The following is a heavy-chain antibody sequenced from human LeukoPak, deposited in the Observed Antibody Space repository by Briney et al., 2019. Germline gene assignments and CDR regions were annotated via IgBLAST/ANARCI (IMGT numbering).Heavy chain of an antibody. D-gene: IGHD6-13*01. CDR1: GGSFSGYY. V-gene: IGHV4-34*01. J-gene: IGHJ3*02. CDR2: INHSGST. Sequence: SETLSLTCAVYGGSFSGYYWSWIRQPPGKGLEWIGEINHSGSTNYNPSIKSRVTISADTSMNQFSLKLSSVTAADTAVYYCARPRGYSSSWYVAFDIWGQGTMVTVSS. CDR3: ARPRGYSSSWYVAFDI.